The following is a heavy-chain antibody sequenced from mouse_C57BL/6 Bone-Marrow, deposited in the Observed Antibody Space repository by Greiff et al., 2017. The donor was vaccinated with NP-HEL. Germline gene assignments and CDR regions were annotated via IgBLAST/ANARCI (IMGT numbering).Heavy chain of an antibody. V-gene: IGHV1-55*01. Sequence: QVQLQQPGAELVQPGASVKMSCKASGYTFTSYWITWVKQRPGQGLEWIGAIYPDSGSTNYNEKFKSKATMTVDTSSSTAYMQLSSLTSEDSAVYYCARRPRSYWGQGTTLTVSS. CDR2: IYPDSGST. CDR1: GYTFTSYW. J-gene: IGHJ2*01. CDR3: ARRPRSY. D-gene: IGHD6-1*01.